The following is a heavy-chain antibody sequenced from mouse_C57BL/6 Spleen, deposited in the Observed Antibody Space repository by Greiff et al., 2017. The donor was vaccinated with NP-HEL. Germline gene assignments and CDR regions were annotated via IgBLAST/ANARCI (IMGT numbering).Heavy chain of an antibody. Sequence: EVKVEESGEGLVKPGGSLKLSCAASGFTFSSYAMSWVRQTPEKRLEWVAYISSGGDYIYYADTVKGRFTISRDNARNTLYLQMSSLKSEDTAMYYCTRDGYYEDYAMDYWGQGTSVTVSS. CDR3: TRDGYYEDYAMDY. V-gene: IGHV5-9-1*02. CDR2: ISSGGDYI. J-gene: IGHJ4*01. D-gene: IGHD2-3*01. CDR1: GFTFSSYA.